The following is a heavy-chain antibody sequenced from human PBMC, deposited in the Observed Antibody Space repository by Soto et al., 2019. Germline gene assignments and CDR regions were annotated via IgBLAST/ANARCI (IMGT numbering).Heavy chain of an antibody. D-gene: IGHD3-22*01. J-gene: IGHJ4*02. V-gene: IGHV3-33*01. CDR2: IWYDGSNK. CDR1: GFTFSSYG. CDR3: ARDGPLSGAAVITTNTAYFDY. Sequence: QVQLVESGGGVVQPGRSLRLSCAASGFTFSSYGMHWVRQAPGKGLEWVAVIWYDGSNKYYADSVKGRFTISRDNSKNXLXLXXNRLRAEDKAVYYCARDGPLSGAAVITTNTAYFDYWGQGTLVTVSS.